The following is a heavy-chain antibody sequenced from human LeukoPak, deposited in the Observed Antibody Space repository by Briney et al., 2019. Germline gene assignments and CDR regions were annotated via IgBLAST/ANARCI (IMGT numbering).Heavy chain of an antibody. Sequence: ASVKVSCKTSGYTFTSYDINWVRQAPGQGLEWMGWMNPNSGNTGYAQKFQGRVTITRNTSISTAYMELSSLRSEDTAVYYCARGRRLIAVAGTGGGYYYYMDVWGKGTTVTVSS. J-gene: IGHJ6*03. V-gene: IGHV1-8*03. CDR3: ARGRRLIAVAGTGGGYYYYMDV. CDR1: GYTFTSYD. D-gene: IGHD6-19*01. CDR2: MNPNSGNT.